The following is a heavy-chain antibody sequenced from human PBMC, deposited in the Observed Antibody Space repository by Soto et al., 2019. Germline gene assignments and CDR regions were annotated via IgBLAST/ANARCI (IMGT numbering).Heavy chain of an antibody. CDR2: ISGSGGST. D-gene: IGHD3-22*01. J-gene: IGHJ4*02. Sequence: PGGSLRLSCAASGFTFSSYAMSWVRQAPGKGLEWVSAISGSGGSTYYAAPVKGRITISRDHSKDTLYLQMNSLKTEDTAVYYCTTGLSNGYYNFDYWGQGTPVTVSS. V-gene: IGHV3-23*01. CDR3: TTGLSNGYYNFDY. CDR1: GFTFSSYA.